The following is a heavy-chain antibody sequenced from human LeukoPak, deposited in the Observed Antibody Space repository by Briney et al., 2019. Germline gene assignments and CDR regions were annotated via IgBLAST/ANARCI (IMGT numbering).Heavy chain of an antibody. CDR1: GGSISSSSYY. V-gene: IGHV4-39*01. J-gene: IGHJ6*03. Sequence: SETLSLTCTVSGGSISSSSYYWGWIRQPPGKGLEWIGSIYYSGSTYYNPSLKSRVTISVDTSKNQFSLKLSSVTAADTAVYYPTLPDYYYYYMAVWAESPTVTVSS. CDR2: IYYSGST. CDR3: TLPDYYYYYMAV.